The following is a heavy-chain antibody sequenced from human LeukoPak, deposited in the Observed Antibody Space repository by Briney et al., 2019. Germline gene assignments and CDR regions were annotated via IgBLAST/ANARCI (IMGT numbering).Heavy chain of an antibody. D-gene: IGHD1-26*01. Sequence: PSETLSLTCTVSGGSISSYYWSWIRQPPGKGLEWIGYIYTSGSTNYNPSLKSRVTISVDTSKNQFSLKLSSVTAADTAVYYCARRKLRVGGSFDYWGQGTLVTVSS. CDR2: IYTSGST. CDR3: ARRKLRVGGSFDY. CDR1: GGSISSYY. V-gene: IGHV4-4*09. J-gene: IGHJ4*02.